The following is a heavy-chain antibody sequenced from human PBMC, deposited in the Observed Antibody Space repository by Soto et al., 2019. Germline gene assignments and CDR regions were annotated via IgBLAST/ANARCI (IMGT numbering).Heavy chain of an antibody. CDR2: INHSGST. Sequence: QVQLQQWGAGLLKPSETLSLTCAVYGGSFSGYYWSWIRQPPGKGLVWIGEINHSGSTNYNPSLKSRVTISVDTSKNQFSLKLSSVTAADTAVYYCARRYSYGPEYFQHWGQGTLVTVSS. V-gene: IGHV4-34*01. D-gene: IGHD5-18*01. CDR1: GGSFSGYY. CDR3: ARRYSYGPEYFQH. J-gene: IGHJ1*01.